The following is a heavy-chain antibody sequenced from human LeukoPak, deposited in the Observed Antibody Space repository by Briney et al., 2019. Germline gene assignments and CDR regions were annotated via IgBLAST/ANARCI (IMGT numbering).Heavy chain of an antibody. D-gene: IGHD2-2*01. V-gene: IGHV4-34*01. CDR1: GGSFSGYY. Sequence: SETLSLTCAVYGGSFSGYYWSWIRQPPGKGLEWIGEINHSGSTNYNPSLESRVTISVDTSKNQFSLKLSSVTAADTAVYYCARGYCSSTSCYVFWFDPWGQGTLVTVSS. CDR3: ARGYCSSTSCYVFWFDP. J-gene: IGHJ5*02. CDR2: INHSGST.